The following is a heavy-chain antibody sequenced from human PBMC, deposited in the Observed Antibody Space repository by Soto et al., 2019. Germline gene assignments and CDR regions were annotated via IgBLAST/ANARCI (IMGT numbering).Heavy chain of an antibody. Sequence: SQSLSLTCAISGDSVSSNSAAWNSIRQSPSRGLEWLGRTYYRSRWYNDYAVSVRSRITVNPDTSKNQFPLQLTSVTPEDTAVYYCAGTTSHYWYYMDVWGKGTTVTVSS. CDR3: AGTTSHYWYYMDV. V-gene: IGHV6-1*01. J-gene: IGHJ6*03. CDR2: TYYRSRWYN. CDR1: GDSVSSNSAA. D-gene: IGHD1-7*01.